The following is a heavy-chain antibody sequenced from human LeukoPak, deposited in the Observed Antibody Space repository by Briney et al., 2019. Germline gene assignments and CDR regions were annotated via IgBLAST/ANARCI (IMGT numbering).Heavy chain of an antibody. CDR3: AYSIGYYDEWFQN. CDR2: LYFSGST. D-gene: IGHD3-22*01. Sequence: SETLSLTCSVSTDSIRGYYWSWIRQPPGKGLEWIGWLYFSGSTKYNPSLKSRVTISADTSKNHFSLKLTSVTAADTAVYYCAYSIGYYDEWFQNWGQGTLVTVSS. J-gene: IGHJ1*01. V-gene: IGHV4-59*08. CDR1: TDSIRGYY.